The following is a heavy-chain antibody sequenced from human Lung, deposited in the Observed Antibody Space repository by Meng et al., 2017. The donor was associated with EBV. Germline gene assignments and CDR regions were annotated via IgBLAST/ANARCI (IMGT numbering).Heavy chain of an antibody. CDR1: GYNFSSYS. CDR3: ARGGNFDP. CDR2: ISTNTGTP. D-gene: IGHD2/OR15-2a*01. Sequence: VSFGSELKKPGASLKVSCKASGYNFSSYSINWVRQAHGRGPEWMGWISTNTGTPTYTQGFTGQFVFSLDTSVSTAYLQISSLKAEDTAVYYCARGGNFDPWGQGTLVTVSS. J-gene: IGHJ5*02. V-gene: IGHV7-4-1*02.